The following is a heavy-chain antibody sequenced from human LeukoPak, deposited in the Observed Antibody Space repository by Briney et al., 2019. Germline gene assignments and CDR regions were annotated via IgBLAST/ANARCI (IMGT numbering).Heavy chain of an antibody. V-gene: IGHV3-23*01. CDR3: AKWSRFAQRGGELDP. CDR1: GFTFSSYA. J-gene: IGHJ5*02. CDR2: ISGSGGST. D-gene: IGHD3-16*01. Sequence: HPGGSLRLSCAASGFTFSSYAMSWVRQAPGKGLEWVSAISGSGGSTYYADSVKGRFTISRGNSKNTLYLQMNSLRAEDTAVYYCAKWSRFAQRGGELDPWGQGTLVTVSS.